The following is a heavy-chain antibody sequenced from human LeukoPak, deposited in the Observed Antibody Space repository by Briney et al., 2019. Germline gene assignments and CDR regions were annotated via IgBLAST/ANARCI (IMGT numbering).Heavy chain of an antibody. D-gene: IGHD6-19*01. CDR3: AGTVAVSRYWFDP. V-gene: IGHV3-30*03. J-gene: IGHJ5*02. CDR2: ISYDGSNK. Sequence: PGRSLRLSCAASGFTFSSYGIHWVRQAPGKGLEWVAVISYDGSNKYYADSVKGRFTISRDNSKNTLYLQMNSLRAEDTAVYYCAGTVAVSRYWFDPWGQGTLVTVSS. CDR1: GFTFSSYG.